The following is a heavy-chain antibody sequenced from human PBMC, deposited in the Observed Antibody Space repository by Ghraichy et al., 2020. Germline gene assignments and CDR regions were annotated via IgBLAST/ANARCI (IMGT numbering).Heavy chain of an antibody. D-gene: IGHD2-15*01. V-gene: IGHV1-2*02. CDR2: INPNSGGT. CDR3: ARVGPHSYDAFDI. CDR1: GYTFTGYY. Sequence: ASVKVSCTASGYTFTGYYIHWVRQAPGQGLEWMGWINPNSGGTNYAQKFQGRVTMTRDTSISTAYMELIRLISDDTAVYYCARVGPHSYDAFDIWGQGTMVTVSS. J-gene: IGHJ3*02.